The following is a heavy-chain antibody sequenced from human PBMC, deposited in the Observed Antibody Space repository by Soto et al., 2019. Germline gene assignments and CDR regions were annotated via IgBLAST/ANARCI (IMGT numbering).Heavy chain of an antibody. CDR2: ISAYNGNT. J-gene: IGHJ4*02. V-gene: IGHV1-18*04. CDR3: ALDYDSSGYLYY. Sequence: SLKVTCKASGYTFTSDGISWVRQAPGQGLEWMGWISAYNGNTNYAQKLQGRVTMTTDTSTSTAYMELRSLRSDDTAVYYCALDYDSSGYLYYWGQGTLVTVSS. CDR1: GYTFTSDG. D-gene: IGHD3-22*01.